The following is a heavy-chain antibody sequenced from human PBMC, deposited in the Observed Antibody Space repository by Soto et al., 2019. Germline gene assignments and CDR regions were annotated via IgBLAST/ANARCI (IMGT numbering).Heavy chain of an antibody. CDR2: LSYDGSNK. CDR1: GFTFSSYS. V-gene: IGHV3-30-3*01. Sequence: QVQLVESGGGVVQPGRSLRLSFAASGFTFSSYSMHWVRQAPGKGLEWVAVLSYDGSNKYYADSVKGRFTISRDNSKNTLYLQMHSLRAEDTAVYYCASPLWRDGYKWWYFYLWGRGTLVTVSS. J-gene: IGHJ2*01. D-gene: IGHD5-12*01. CDR3: ASPLWRDGYKWWYFYL.